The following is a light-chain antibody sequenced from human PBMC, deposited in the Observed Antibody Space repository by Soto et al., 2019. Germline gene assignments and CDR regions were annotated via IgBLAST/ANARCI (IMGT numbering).Light chain of an antibody. CDR2: VEGSGIY. CDR3: ETWNTDTQV. CDR1: SGHNSYT. J-gene: IGLJ2*01. V-gene: IGLV4-60*03. Sequence: QTVVTQSSSASASLGSSVKLTCTLSSGHNSYTIAWHQQHPGKAPRHLMKVEGSGIYDRGSGVPDRFSGSSSGADRYLTISNLQSEDEADYYCETWNTDTQVFGGGTKLTVL.